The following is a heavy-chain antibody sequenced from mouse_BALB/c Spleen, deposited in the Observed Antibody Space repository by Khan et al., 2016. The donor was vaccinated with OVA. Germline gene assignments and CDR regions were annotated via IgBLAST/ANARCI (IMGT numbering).Heavy chain of an antibody. CDR2: ISYDGIN. J-gene: IGHJ2*01. D-gene: IGHD3-1*01. CDR1: GYSITSGCY. CDR3: ARDETAPYYFDY. Sequence: EVQLQESGPGLVKPSQSLSLTCSVTGYSITSGCYWNWIRQFPGNKLEWMGYISYDGINNYNPSLKNQISVTPDTSKNQFFLQLNAVTNEDTATYYCARDETAPYYFDYWGQGTTLTVSS. V-gene: IGHV3-6*02.